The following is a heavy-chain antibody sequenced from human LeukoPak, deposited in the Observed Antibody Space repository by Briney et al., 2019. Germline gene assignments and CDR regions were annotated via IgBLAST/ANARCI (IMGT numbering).Heavy chain of an antibody. J-gene: IGHJ4*02. V-gene: IGHV4-59*01. CDR2: IYYSGST. D-gene: IGHD6-19*01. CDR1: GGSISSYY. Sequence: SETLSLTCIVSGGSISSYYWSWIRQPPGKGLEWIGYIYYSGSTNYNPSLKSRVTISVDTSKNHFSLKLSSVTAADTAVYYCARDAGSGWFYYFDYWGQGTLVTVSS. CDR3: ARDAGSGWFYYFDY.